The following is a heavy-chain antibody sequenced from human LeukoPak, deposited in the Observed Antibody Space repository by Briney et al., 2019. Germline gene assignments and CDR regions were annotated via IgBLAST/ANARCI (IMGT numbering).Heavy chain of an antibody. CDR1: GGSISSGGYY. V-gene: IGHV4-30-2*01. J-gene: IGHJ4*02. CDR2: IYHSGST. CDR3: ARSEWFGDRIFFDY. D-gene: IGHD3-10*01. Sequence: PSQTLSLTCTVSGGSISSGGYYWSWIRQPPGKGLEWIGYIYHSGSTYYNPSLKSRVTISLDTSKNQFSLKVSSVTAADTAVYYCARSEWFGDRIFFDYWGQGTLVTVSP.